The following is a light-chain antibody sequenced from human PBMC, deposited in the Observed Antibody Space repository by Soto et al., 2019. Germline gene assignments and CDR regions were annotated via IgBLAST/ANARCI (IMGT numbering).Light chain of an antibody. J-gene: IGKJ5*01. Sequence: EIVMTQSPATLSVSPGERATLSCRASQSVSSNLAWYQQKPGQAPRLLIYGASSRATGIPVRFSGSGSGTEFTLTISSLQSEDFAVYYCQQYNNWPLTFGQGT. V-gene: IGKV3-15*01. CDR1: QSVSSN. CDR3: QQYNNWPLT. CDR2: GAS.